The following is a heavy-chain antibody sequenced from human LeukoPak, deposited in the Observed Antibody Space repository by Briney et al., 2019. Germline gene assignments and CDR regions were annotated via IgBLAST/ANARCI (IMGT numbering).Heavy chain of an antibody. J-gene: IGHJ4*02. D-gene: IGHD1-26*01. V-gene: IGHV3-48*04. CDR3: ARPEASLGDYFDY. CDR1: GFTFSSYA. CDR2: ISSSSSTI. Sequence: GGSLRLSCAASGFTFSSYAMSWVRQAPGKGREGVSYISSSSSTIYYADSVKGRFTISRDNAKNSLYLHMNSLRGEDTAVYYCARPEASLGDYFDYWGQGTLVTVSS.